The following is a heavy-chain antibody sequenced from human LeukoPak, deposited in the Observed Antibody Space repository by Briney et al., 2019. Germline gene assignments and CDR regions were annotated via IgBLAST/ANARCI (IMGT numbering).Heavy chain of an antibody. CDR2: IYYSGSS. CDR1: GFTFSSYA. Sequence: PGGSLRLSCAASGFTFSSYAMSWVRQAPGKGLEWIGYIYYSGSSNYNPSLKSRVTISVDTSKNQFSLKLSSVTAADTAVYYCARGPSDGSGAFDIWGQGTMVTVSS. D-gene: IGHD1-26*01. CDR3: ARGPSDGSGAFDI. V-gene: IGHV4-59*01. J-gene: IGHJ3*02.